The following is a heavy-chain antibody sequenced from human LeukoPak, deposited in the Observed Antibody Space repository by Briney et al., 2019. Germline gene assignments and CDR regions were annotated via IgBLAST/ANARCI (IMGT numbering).Heavy chain of an antibody. CDR1: GYTFTSYG. J-gene: IGHJ3*02. D-gene: IGHD4-17*01. Sequence: SVKVSCKASGYTFTSYGISWVRQAPGQGLEWMGGIIPIFGTANYAQKFQGRVTITADESTSTAYMELSSLRSEDTAVYYCARGYGDYELNAFDIWGQGTKVTVSS. CDR3: ARGYGDYELNAFDI. CDR2: IIPIFGTA. V-gene: IGHV1-69*13.